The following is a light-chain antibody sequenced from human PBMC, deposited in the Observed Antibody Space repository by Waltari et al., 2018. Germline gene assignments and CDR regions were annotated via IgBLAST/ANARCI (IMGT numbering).Light chain of an antibody. Sequence: IVMTQSPATLSVSPGEGATLSCKASQRLSSTLAWYQQKPGQLPRLLIYGASTRATGIRARFSGSGSGTEFTLTISSLQAEDFAVYYCQERGRTFGQGTKVEIK. CDR1: QRLSST. CDR3: QERGRT. J-gene: IGKJ1*01. V-gene: IGKV3-15*01. CDR2: GAS.